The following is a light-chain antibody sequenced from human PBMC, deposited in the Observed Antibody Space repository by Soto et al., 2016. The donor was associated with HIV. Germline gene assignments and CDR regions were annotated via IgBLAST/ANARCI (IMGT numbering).Light chain of an antibody. Sequence: SSELTQDPAVSVALGQTVRITCQGDSLRTYYATWYQQRPGQAPVLVIYGENNRPSGIPDRFSGSSSGNTASLTITGAQAEDEADYYCNSRDSSGLVEVFGTGTKVTVL. CDR3: NSRDSSGLVEV. CDR2: GEN. V-gene: IGLV3-19*01. CDR1: SLRTYY. J-gene: IGLJ1*01.